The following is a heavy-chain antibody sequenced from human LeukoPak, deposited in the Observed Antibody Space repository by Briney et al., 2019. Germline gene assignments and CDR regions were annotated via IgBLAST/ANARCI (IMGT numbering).Heavy chain of an antibody. CDR1: GYTFTSYY. D-gene: IGHD5-18*01. CDR2: INPSGGST. Sequence: GASVKVSCKASGYTFTSYYVHWVRQAPGQGLEWMGIINPSGGSTSYGQRFQGRVTMKRDTSTNIVYMELSSLRSEDTAVYYCARGTGYFETGMVKYKYYGMDVWGQGTTVTVSS. CDR3: ARGTGYFETGMVKYKYYGMDV. V-gene: IGHV1-46*01. J-gene: IGHJ6*02.